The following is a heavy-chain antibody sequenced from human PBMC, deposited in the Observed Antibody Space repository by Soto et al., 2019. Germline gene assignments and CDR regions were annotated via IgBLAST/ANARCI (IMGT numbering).Heavy chain of an antibody. J-gene: IGHJ6*02. D-gene: IGHD4-17*01. Sequence: ASVKVSCKASGGTFSSYAMSWVRQAPGQGLEWMGGIIPIFGTANYAQKFQGRVTITADESTSTAYMELSSLRSEDTAVYYCARVPNDYGDSAQPGYYYYYRMDVWGQGTTVTVSS. CDR1: GGTFSSYA. CDR2: IIPIFGTA. V-gene: IGHV1-69*13. CDR3: ARVPNDYGDSAQPGYYYYYRMDV.